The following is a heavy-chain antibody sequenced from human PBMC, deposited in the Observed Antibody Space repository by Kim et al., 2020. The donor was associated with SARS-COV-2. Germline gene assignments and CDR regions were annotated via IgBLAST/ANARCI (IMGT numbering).Heavy chain of an antibody. Sequence: GGSLRLSCAASGFTFSSYSMNWVRQAPGKGLEWVSYISSSSSTIYYADSVKGRFTISRDNAKNSLYLQMNSLRDEDTAVYYCARDGPEPWGSYRPTHFDYWGQGTLVTVSS. CDR1: GFTFSSYS. CDR2: ISSSSSTI. CDR3: ARDGPEPWGSYRPTHFDY. D-gene: IGHD3-16*02. V-gene: IGHV3-48*02. J-gene: IGHJ4*02.